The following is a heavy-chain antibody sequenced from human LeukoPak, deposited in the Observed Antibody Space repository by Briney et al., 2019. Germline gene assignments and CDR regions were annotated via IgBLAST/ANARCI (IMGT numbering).Heavy chain of an antibody. CDR1: GFVFSTYA. CDR2: ISDNGGRT. CDR3: ATDREGDPSAYYLV. Sequence: PGGSLRLSCAASGFVFSTYAMSWVRQAPGKGLEWVSTISDNGGRTYYADSVKGRFTISRDNSKNTLFLQMNSLRAEDSAVYYCATDREGDPSAYYLVGGQGTLITVSS. J-gene: IGHJ4*02. D-gene: IGHD3-22*01. V-gene: IGHV3-23*01.